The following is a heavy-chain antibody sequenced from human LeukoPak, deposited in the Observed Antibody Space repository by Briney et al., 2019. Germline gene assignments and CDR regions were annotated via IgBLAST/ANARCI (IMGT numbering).Heavy chain of an antibody. J-gene: IGHJ4*02. CDR1: GFTFSIYW. Sequence: GGSLRLSCAASGFTFSIYWMTWVRQAPGKGLEWVANIKQDGSEKYYVDSVKGRFTISRDNAKNSLYLQMNSLRAEDTAVYYCARVYYDTNGYLYLDYWGQGTLVTVSS. V-gene: IGHV3-7*04. D-gene: IGHD3-22*01. CDR2: IKQDGSEK. CDR3: ARVYYDTNGYLYLDY.